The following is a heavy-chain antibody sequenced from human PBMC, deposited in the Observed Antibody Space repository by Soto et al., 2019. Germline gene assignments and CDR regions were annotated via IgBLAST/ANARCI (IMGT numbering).Heavy chain of an antibody. J-gene: IGHJ6*03. Sequence: EVQLVESGGGLVQPGGSLRLSCEVSGFTVSSNYMSWVRQAPGKGLEWVSVLYPGGSTYYADSVRGRFSMSRDNSKTTLCLQMISLRDEDTAVYYCARNGYMDVWGKGTTVTVS. CDR2: LYPGGST. V-gene: IGHV3-66*01. CDR1: GFTVSSNY. CDR3: ARNGYMDV.